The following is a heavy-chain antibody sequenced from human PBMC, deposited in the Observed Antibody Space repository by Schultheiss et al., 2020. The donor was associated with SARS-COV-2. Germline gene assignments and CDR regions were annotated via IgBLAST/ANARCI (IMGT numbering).Heavy chain of an antibody. CDR3: ASVGCSGGSCYRPGGYFDL. J-gene: IGHJ2*01. D-gene: IGHD2-15*01. V-gene: IGHV1-69*10. CDR2: IIPIFGIA. Sequence: SVKVSCKASGGTFSSYAISWVRQAPGQGLEWMGGIIPIFGIANYAQKFQGRVTITADKSTSTAYMELSSLRSEDTAVYYCASVGCSGGSCYRPGGYFDLWGRGTLVTVSS. CDR1: GGTFSSYA.